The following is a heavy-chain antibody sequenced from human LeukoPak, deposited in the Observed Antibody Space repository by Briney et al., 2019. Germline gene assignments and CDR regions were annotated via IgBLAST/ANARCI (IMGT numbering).Heavy chain of an antibody. J-gene: IGHJ5*02. CDR3: ARGGMAVVPAAIRLYNWFDP. Sequence: GASVKVSCKASGGTFSSYAISWVRQAPGQGLEWMGWINPNSGGTNYAQKFQGRVTMTRDTSISTAYMELSRLRSDDTAVYYCARGGMAVVPAAIRLYNWFDPWGQGTLVTVSS. D-gene: IGHD2-2*02. CDR2: INPNSGGT. CDR1: GGTFSSYA. V-gene: IGHV1-2*02.